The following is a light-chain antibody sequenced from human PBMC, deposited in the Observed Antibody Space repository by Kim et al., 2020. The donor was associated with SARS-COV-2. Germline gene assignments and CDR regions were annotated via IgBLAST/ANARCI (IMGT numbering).Light chain of an antibody. V-gene: IGKV2-30*02. CDR3: MQDTQRLT. CDR2: KVS. CDR1: QSLVHTDGNIY. J-gene: IGKJ4*01. Sequence: IVMTQSPLSLTVTLGQPASISCRSSQSLVHTDGNIYLSWFHQRPGQSPRRLIYKVSTRDSGVPDRFSGSGSGTDFTLQISRVEAEDVGVYYCMQDTQRLTFGGGTKVDIK.